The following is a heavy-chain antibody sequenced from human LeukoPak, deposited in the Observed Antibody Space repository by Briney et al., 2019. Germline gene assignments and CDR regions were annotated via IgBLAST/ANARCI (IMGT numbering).Heavy chain of an antibody. CDR1: GYSISSGSY. J-gene: IGHJ4*02. Sequence: SETLSLTCAVSGYSISSGSYWGWIRQPPGKGLEWIGNMFHSGDTYHNPSLKSRVTISADTSKNQFSLKLTSVIAADTAVYYCAKVGAYGDYARHDYWGQGTLVTVSS. D-gene: IGHD4-17*01. V-gene: IGHV4-38-2*01. CDR3: AKVGAYGDYARHDY. CDR2: MFHSGDT.